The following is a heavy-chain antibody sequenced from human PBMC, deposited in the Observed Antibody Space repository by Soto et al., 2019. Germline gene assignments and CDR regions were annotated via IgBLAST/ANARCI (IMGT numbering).Heavy chain of an antibody. CDR2: ISRYSGNT. D-gene: IGHD3-16*01. V-gene: IGHV1-18*01. Sequence: QVQLVQSGDEVRKSGSSVKVCCKASGYIFVNYGIAWVRQAPGQGLEWMGWISRYSGNTHYASKVQGRLTMTTDTSTSTAYTDLGSLTSDDTAVYYCAMVDNYVTPTPQDVWGQGTTVTVSS. CDR1: GYIFVNYG. CDR3: AMVDNYVTPTPQDV. J-gene: IGHJ6*02.